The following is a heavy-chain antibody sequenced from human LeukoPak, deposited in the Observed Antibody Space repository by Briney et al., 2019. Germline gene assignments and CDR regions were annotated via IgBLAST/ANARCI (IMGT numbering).Heavy chain of an antibody. CDR2: IIPIFGTA. D-gene: IGHD3-9*01. V-gene: IGHV1-69*13. CDR3: ARVRYFDWSPYYYYYGMDV. Sequence: ASVKVSCKASGGTFSSYATSWVRQAPGQGLEWMGGIIPIFGTANYAQKFQGRVTITADESTSTAYMELSSLRSEDTAVYYCARVRYFDWSPYYYYYGMDVWGKGTTVTVSS. J-gene: IGHJ6*04. CDR1: GGTFSSYA.